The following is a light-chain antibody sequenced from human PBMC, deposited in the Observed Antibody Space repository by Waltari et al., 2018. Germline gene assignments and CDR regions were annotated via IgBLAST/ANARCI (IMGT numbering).Light chain of an antibody. CDR3: QSFQNSQTV. CDR2: EDN. Sequence: NFMLTQPHSVSESPGKTVTISCTASSGSIASNHVQWHQRRPDSAPKTLIYEDNKRPSGVPARFSGSIDSSSNSASLTISGLKTEDEADYYCQSFQNSQTVFGGGTKLTVL. V-gene: IGLV6-57*02. CDR1: SGSIASNH. J-gene: IGLJ3*02.